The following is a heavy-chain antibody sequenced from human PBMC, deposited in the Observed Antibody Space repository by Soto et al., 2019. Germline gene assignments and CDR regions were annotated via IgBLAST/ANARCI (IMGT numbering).Heavy chain of an antibody. Sequence: GGSLRLSCAASGFIFSRYGMHWVRQAPGKGLEWVAVISYDGSNKHYADSVKGRFTISRDSSKNTLYLQMNSLRAEDTAVYYCAKAHKHYYDLLDSFDYWGQGTMVTVSS. J-gene: IGHJ4*02. D-gene: IGHD3-22*01. CDR3: AKAHKHYYDLLDSFDY. CDR2: ISYDGSNK. V-gene: IGHV3-30*18. CDR1: GFIFSRYG.